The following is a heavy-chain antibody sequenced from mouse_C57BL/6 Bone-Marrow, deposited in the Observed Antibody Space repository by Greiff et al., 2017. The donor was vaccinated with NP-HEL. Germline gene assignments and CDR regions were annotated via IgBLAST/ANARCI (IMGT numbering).Heavy chain of an antibody. CDR2: IYPGSGST. CDR3: ARRYPWYFDV. V-gene: IGHV1-55*01. D-gene: IGHD1-1*01. Sequence: QVHVKQPGAELVKPGASVKMSCKASGYTFTSYWITWVKQRPGQGLEWIGDIYPGSGSTNYNEKFKSKATLTVDTSSSTAYMQLSSLTSEDSAVYYCARRYPWYFDVWGTGTTVTVSS. J-gene: IGHJ1*03. CDR1: GYTFTSYW.